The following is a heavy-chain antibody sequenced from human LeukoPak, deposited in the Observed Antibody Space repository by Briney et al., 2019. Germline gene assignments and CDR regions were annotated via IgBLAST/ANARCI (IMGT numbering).Heavy chain of an antibody. D-gene: IGHD3-10*01. J-gene: IGHJ4*02. Sequence: GGSLRLSCAASGFTFSSYWMSWVRQAPGKGLEWVANIKQGGSEKYYVDSVKGRFTISRDNAKNSLYLQMNSLRAEDTAVYYCARFGSGSYYRGGDYWGQGTLVTVSS. CDR3: ARFGSGSYYRGGDY. CDR2: IKQGGSEK. CDR1: GFTFSSYW. V-gene: IGHV3-7*01.